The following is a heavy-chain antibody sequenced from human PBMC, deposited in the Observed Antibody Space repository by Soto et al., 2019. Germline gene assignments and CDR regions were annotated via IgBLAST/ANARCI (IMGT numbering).Heavy chain of an antibody. CDR3: ARNNHDYTNLGGDWFDH. V-gene: IGHV4-30-2*01. CDR2: IYPSGST. Sequence: TLSLTCFVSGYSIARGGYSWSWIRQPSGKGLEWIGYIYPSGSTSYNPSLRSRVTMSLDTSKNQCSLSLNSVTVADTAVYYCARNNHDYTNLGGDWFDHWGQGTLVTVSS. CDR1: GYSIARGGYS. J-gene: IGHJ5*02. D-gene: IGHD4-4*01.